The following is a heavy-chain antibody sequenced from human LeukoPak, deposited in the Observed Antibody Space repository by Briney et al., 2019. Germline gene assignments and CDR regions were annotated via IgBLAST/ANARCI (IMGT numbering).Heavy chain of an antibody. Sequence: ASVKVSCKASGYTFTGYYMDWVRQAPGQGLEWMGWINPNSGGTNYAQKSQGRVTMTRDTSISTAYMELSRLRSDDTAVYYCAREDHKQWLVAMYYYGMDVWRQGTTVTVSS. J-gene: IGHJ6*02. D-gene: IGHD6-19*01. CDR2: INPNSGGT. CDR3: AREDHKQWLVAMYYYGMDV. CDR1: GYTFTGYY. V-gene: IGHV1-2*02.